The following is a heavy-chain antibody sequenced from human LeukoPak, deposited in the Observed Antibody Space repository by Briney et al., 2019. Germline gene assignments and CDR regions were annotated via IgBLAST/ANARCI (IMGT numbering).Heavy chain of an antibody. J-gene: IGHJ4*02. CDR1: GGSISSYY. D-gene: IGHD1-26*01. Sequence: KPSETLSLTCTVSGGSISSYYWSWIRQPPGKGLEWIGYIYYSGSTNYNPSLKNRVTISVDTSKSQFSLKLSSVTAADTAVYYCARGDRQGGTTSCYFDYWGQGTLVTVSS. V-gene: IGHV4-59*01. CDR3: ARGDRQGGTTSCYFDY. CDR2: IYYSGST.